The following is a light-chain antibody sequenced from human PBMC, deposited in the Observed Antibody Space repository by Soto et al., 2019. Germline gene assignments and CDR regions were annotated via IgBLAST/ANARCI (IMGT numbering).Light chain of an antibody. CDR2: GAS. Sequence: EIVMTQSPATLSVSPGERATLSCRASQSVSSNLAWYQQKPGQAPRLLIYGASTRATGIPARFSGSGSGTKFTLTISSLRSEDFAVYYCQQYNNCPGWTFGQGTRV. CDR3: QQYNNCPGWT. CDR1: QSVSSN. J-gene: IGKJ1*01. V-gene: IGKV3-15*01.